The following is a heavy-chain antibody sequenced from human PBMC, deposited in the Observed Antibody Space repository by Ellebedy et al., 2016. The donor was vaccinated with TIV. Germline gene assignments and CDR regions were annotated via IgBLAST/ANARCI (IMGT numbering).Heavy chain of an antibody. D-gene: IGHD6-19*01. V-gene: IGHV3-7*01. Sequence: PGGSLRLSCAASGFPFHNYWMTWVRQAQGKGLEWVANIKQDGSEIYYMDSVKGRFSISRDNAKNSLYLQMNSLRAEDTAVYFCARDLYSSEGMDVWGQGTTVTVSS. CDR2: IKQDGSEI. CDR1: GFPFHNYW. J-gene: IGHJ6*02. CDR3: ARDLYSSEGMDV.